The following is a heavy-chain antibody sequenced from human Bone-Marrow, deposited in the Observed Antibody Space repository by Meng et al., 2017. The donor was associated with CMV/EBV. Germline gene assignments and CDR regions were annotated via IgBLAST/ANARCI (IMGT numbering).Heavy chain of an antibody. CDR3: ARVNIVVVPAALYYYYYGMDV. V-gene: IGHV1-69*05. J-gene: IGHJ6*02. CDR2: IIPIFGIA. D-gene: IGHD2-2*01. CDR1: GGTFSRYA. Sequence: SVKVSCKASGGTFSRYAISWVRQAPGQGLEWMGGIIPIFGIANYAQKFQGRVTMTRNASISTAYMELSSLRSEDTAVYYCARVNIVVVPAALYYYYYGMDVWGQGNTVNVAS.